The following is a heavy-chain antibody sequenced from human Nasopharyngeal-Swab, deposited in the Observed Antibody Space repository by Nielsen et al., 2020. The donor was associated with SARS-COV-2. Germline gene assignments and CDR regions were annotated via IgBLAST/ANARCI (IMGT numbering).Heavy chain of an antibody. V-gene: IGHV4-39*07. D-gene: IGHD1-26*01. CDR1: GGSISSGGYY. J-gene: IGHJ4*02. Sequence: GSLRLSCTVSGGSISSGGYYWSWIRQPPGKGLEWIGEINHSGSTNYNPSLKSRVTISVDTSKNQFSLKLSSVTAADTAVYYCAHYSSGSLSSPRGRGYFDYWGQGTLVTVSS. CDR3: AHYSSGSLSSPRGRGYFDY. CDR2: INHSGST.